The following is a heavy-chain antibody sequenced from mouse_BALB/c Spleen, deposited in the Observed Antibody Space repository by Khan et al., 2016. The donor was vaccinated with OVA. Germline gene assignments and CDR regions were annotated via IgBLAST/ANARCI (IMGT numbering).Heavy chain of an antibody. D-gene: IGHD1-1*01. V-gene: IGHV1-7*01. CDR1: GYSFVNYW. CDR2: INPSTGYT. CDR3: TRLGKSDGSTFGY. Sequence: QVRLQQSGAELAKPGASVKMSCKASGYSFVNYWIHWVKQRPGQGLEWIGYINPSTGYTEYNQKFKEKATLTADKSSSTAYMQLSSLTSEDSAVYHWTRLGKSDGSTFGYWGQGTTLTVSA. J-gene: IGHJ2*01.